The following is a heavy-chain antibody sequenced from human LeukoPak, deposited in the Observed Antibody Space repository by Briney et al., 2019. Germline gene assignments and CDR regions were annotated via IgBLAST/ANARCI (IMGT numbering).Heavy chain of an antibody. CDR2: MNPNSGNT. J-gene: IGHJ5*02. CDR3: ARADRRYCTNGVCYIFDP. CDR1: GYTFTSYD. D-gene: IGHD2-8*01. Sequence: ASVKVSCKASGYTFTSYDINWVRQATGQGLEWMGWMNPNSGNTGYAQKFQGRVTMTRDMSTSTVYMELSSLRSEDTAVYYCARADRRYCTNGVCYIFDPWGQGTLVTVSS. V-gene: IGHV1-8*02.